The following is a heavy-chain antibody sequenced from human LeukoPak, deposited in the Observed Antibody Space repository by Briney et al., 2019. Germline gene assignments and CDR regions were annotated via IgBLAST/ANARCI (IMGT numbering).Heavy chain of an antibody. CDR1: GYTFTSYG. V-gene: IGHV1-18*01. D-gene: IGHD2-2*01. CDR2: ISAYNGNT. Sequence: ASAKVSCKASGYTFTSYGISWVRQAPGQGLEWMGWISAYNGNTNYAQKLQGRVTMTTDTSTSTAYMELRSLRSDDTAVYYCAREAPNLYCSSTSCPSADYWGQGTLVTVSS. J-gene: IGHJ4*02. CDR3: AREAPNLYCSSTSCPSADY.